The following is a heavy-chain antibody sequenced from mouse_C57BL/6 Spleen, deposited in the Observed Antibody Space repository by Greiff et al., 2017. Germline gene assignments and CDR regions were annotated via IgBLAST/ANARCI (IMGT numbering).Heavy chain of an antibody. CDR1: GFSLTSYG. V-gene: IGHV2-5*01. CDR3: AKKEGLYGNYERGWFAY. CDR2: IWRGGST. J-gene: IGHJ3*01. Sequence: QVQLKESGPGLVQPSQSLSITCTVSGFSLTSYGVHWVRQSPGKGLEWLGVIWRGGSTDYNAAFMSRLSITKDNSKSQVFFKMNSLQADDTAIYYCAKKEGLYGNYERGWFAYWGQGTLVTVSA. D-gene: IGHD2-1*01.